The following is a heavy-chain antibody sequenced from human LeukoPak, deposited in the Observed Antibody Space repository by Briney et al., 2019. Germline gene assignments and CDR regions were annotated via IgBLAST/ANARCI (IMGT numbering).Heavy chain of an antibody. D-gene: IGHD2-21*02. CDR1: SDSIYSSSYY. CDR3: ARAAYCGGDCYLFDY. V-gene: IGHV4-39*01. J-gene: IGHJ4*02. CDR2: IYYSGST. Sequence: SETLSLTCTVSSDSIYSSSYYWGWIRQPPGKGLEWIGSIYYSGSTYYNSSLKSRVTISVDTSKNQFSLKLSSLTAADTAVYYRARAAYCGGDCYLFDYWGQGTLVTVFS.